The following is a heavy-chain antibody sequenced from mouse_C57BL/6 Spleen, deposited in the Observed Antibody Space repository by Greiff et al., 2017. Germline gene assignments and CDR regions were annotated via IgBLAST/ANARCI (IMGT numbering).Heavy chain of an antibody. V-gene: IGHV1-81*01. D-gene: IGHD2-2*01. J-gene: IGHJ3*01. CDR2: IYPRSGNT. CDR1: GYTFTSYG. CDR3: EREGEDGYDEAY. Sequence: QVQLQQSGAELARPGASVKLSCKASGYTFTSYGISWVKQRTGQGLEWIGEIYPRSGNTYYNEKFKGKATLTADKSSSTAYMELRSLTSEDSSVYLCEREGEDGYDEAYRGQGTLVTVSA.